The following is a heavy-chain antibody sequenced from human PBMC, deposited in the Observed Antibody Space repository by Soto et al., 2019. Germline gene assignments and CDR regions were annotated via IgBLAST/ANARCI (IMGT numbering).Heavy chain of an antibody. CDR3: ARSYRRYCSGGSCYSYYYYYMDV. D-gene: IGHD2-15*01. V-gene: IGHV4-59*01. CDR1: GGSISSYY. J-gene: IGHJ6*03. Sequence: QVQLQESGPGLVKPSETLSLTCTVSGGSISSYYWSWIRQPPGKGLEWIGYIYYSGSTNYNPSLKRRVPISVDTSKNQFSLKLSSVTAADTAVYYCARSYRRYCSGGSCYSYYYYYMDVWGKGTTVTVSS. CDR2: IYYSGST.